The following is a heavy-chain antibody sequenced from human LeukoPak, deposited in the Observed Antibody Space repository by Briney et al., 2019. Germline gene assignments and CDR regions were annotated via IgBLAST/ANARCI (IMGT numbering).Heavy chain of an antibody. Sequence: SVKVSCKASGGTFSSYAISWVRQAPGQGLEWMGRIIPIFGTANYAQKFQGRVTITTDESTSTAYMELSNLRSEDTAVYYCALPRGRTNWFDPWGQGTLVTVSS. CDR2: IIPIFGTA. J-gene: IGHJ5*02. V-gene: IGHV1-69*05. CDR3: ALPRGRTNWFDP. D-gene: IGHD1-14*01. CDR1: GGTFSSYA.